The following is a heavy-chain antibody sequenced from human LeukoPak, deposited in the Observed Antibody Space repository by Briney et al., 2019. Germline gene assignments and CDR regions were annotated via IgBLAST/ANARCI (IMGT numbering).Heavy chain of an antibody. J-gene: IGHJ3*02. CDR2: INCNNGGT. D-gene: IGHD2-21*02. Sequence: ASVKVSSTSSVYTFTVYYMHWVRPAPGQGLEWMGWINCNNGGTNYAQEFQGRVTMTRDTSISTAYMELSRLRSDDTAVYYCARAYCGGDCYFWAFDIWGQGTMVTVSS. CDR3: ARAYCGGDCYFWAFDI. V-gene: IGHV1-2*02. CDR1: VYTFTVYY.